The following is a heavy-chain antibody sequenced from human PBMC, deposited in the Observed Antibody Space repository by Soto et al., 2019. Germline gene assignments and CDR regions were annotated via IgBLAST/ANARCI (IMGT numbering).Heavy chain of an antibody. CDR2: IKQDGSEK. CDR3: ARDVLGPFDY. Sequence: ESGGGLVPPGGSLRLSCAASGYTFSSYWMAWVRQAPGKGLEWVANIKQDGSEKYYVDSVKGRFTISRDNAKNSLFLQMNSLRAEDTAVYYCARDVLGPFDYWGQGTLVTVSS. CDR1: GYTFSSYW. D-gene: IGHD2-8*01. J-gene: IGHJ4*02. V-gene: IGHV3-7*01.